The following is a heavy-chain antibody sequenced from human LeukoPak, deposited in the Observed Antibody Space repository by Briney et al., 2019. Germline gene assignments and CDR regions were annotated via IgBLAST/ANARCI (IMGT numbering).Heavy chain of an antibody. D-gene: IGHD5-18*01. CDR3: ARETSGYSYGPNWFDP. Sequence: PGGSLRLSCAASGFTFSSHWMHWVRQAPGKGLVWVSRVKSDGSSATYADSVKGRFTISRDNAKNTLYLQMNSLRAEDTAVYYCARETSGYSYGPNWFDPWGQGTLVTVSS. V-gene: IGHV3-74*01. CDR1: GFTFSSHW. J-gene: IGHJ5*02. CDR2: VKSDGSSA.